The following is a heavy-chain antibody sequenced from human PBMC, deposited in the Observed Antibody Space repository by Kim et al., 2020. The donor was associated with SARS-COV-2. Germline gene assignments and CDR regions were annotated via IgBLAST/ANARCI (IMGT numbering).Heavy chain of an antibody. Sequence: KSRLTISRDNSKNTPYLQMNSLRDEDTAVYYCAKEGYCSSTSCYAPFHYWGQGTLVTVSS. J-gene: IGHJ4*02. D-gene: IGHD2-2*01. CDR3: AKEGYCSSTSCYAPFHY. V-gene: IGHV3-33*06.